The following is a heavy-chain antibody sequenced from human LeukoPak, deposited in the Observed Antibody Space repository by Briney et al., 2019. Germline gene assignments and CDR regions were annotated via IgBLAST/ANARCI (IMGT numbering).Heavy chain of an antibody. CDR2: IRYDGSNK. V-gene: IGHV3-30*02. CDR1: GFTFSSYG. D-gene: IGHD3-10*01. Sequence: PGGSLRLSCAASGFTFSSYGMHWVRQAPGKGLEWVAFIRYDGSNKYYADSVKGRFTISRDNSKNTLYLQMNSLRAEDTAVYYCARDDSMVRGVINMWGQGTLVTVSS. CDR3: ARDDSMVRGVINM. J-gene: IGHJ4*02.